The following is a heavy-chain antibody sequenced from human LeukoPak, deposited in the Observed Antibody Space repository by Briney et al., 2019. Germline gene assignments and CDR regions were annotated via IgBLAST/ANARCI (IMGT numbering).Heavy chain of an antibody. CDR2: IKQDGSEK. Sequence: GGSLRLSCAASGFTFSNYWMSWVRQAPGKGLEWVANIKQDGSEKHYVDSVKGRFTISRDNAKNSLYLQMNSLRAEDTAVYNCARTAGYSSIVFDIWGQGTMVTVSS. V-gene: IGHV3-7*02. D-gene: IGHD2-2*01. CDR3: ARTAGYSSIVFDI. J-gene: IGHJ3*02. CDR1: GFTFSNYW.